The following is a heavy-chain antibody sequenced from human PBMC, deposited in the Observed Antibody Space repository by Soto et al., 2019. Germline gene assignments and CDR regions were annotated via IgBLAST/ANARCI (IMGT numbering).Heavy chain of an antibody. D-gene: IGHD1-1*01. CDR2: IYATGTT. J-gene: IGHJ5*02. V-gene: IGHV4-4*07. Sequence: PSETLSLTCTVSGASISGFYWSWIRKSAGKGLEWIGRIYATGTTDYNPSLKSRVMMSVDTSKKQFSLKLGPVTAADTAVYYCVRDGTKTLRDWFDPWGQGISVTVSS. CDR3: VRDGTKTLRDWFDP. CDR1: GASISGFY.